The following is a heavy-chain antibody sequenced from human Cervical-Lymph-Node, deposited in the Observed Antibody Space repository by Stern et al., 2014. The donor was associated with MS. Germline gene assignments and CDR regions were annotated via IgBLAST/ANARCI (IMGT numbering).Heavy chain of an antibody. J-gene: IGHJ4*02. Sequence: VQLVQSGAEVKKPGSSVKVSCKASGGTFSDYAINWVRQAPGQGLEWMVGIIPIFHSANYAQKFQGRVTITADESTSTAYMDLSSLRSEDTAVYYCARPNMIGAFYFDSWGQGTLVTVSS. CDR2: IIPIFHSA. D-gene: IGHD3-22*01. CDR3: ARPNMIGAFYFDS. CDR1: GGTFSDYA. V-gene: IGHV1-69*01.